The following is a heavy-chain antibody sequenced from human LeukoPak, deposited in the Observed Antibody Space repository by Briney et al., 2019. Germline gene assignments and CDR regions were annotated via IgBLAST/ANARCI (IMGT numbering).Heavy chain of an antibody. J-gene: IGHJ3*02. CDR3: ATWSYGNYGSGSYYNWAAFDI. V-gene: IGHV1-69*13. Sequence: GASVKVSCKASGYTFTSHYMQWVRQAPGQGLEWMGGIIPIFGTANYAQKFQGRVTITADESTSTAYMELSSLRSEDTAVYYCATWSYGNYGSGSYYNWAAFDIWGQGTMVTVSS. D-gene: IGHD3-10*01. CDR2: IIPIFGTA. CDR1: GYTFTSHY.